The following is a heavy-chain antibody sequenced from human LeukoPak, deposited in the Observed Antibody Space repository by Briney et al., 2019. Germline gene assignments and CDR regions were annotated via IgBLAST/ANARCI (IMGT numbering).Heavy chain of an antibody. D-gene: IGHD2-2*02. Sequence: PSETLSLTCTVSGGSISSGYYWCWIRQPPGKGLEWIGSIYHSGSTYYNPSLKSRVTISVDTSKNQFSLKLRSVTAADTAVYYCASTRYCSSTSCYTGYYYYYSMDVWGKGTTVTVSS. CDR3: ASTRYCSSTSCYTGYYYYYSMDV. J-gene: IGHJ6*03. V-gene: IGHV4-38-2*02. CDR1: GGSISSGYY. CDR2: IYHSGST.